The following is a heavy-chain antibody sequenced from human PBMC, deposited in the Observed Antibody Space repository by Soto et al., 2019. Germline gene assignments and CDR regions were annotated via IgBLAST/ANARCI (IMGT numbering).Heavy chain of an antibody. J-gene: IGHJ3*02. CDR3: ARDSGSIAARPGAFDI. D-gene: IGHD6-6*01. CDR2: IKQDGSEK. CDR1: GFTFSSYW. V-gene: IGHV3-7*01. Sequence: GGSLRLSCAASGFTFSSYWMSWVRQAPGKGLEWVANIKQDGSEKYYVDSVKGRFTISRDNAKNSLYLQMNSLRAEDTAVYYCARDSGSIAARPGAFDIWGQGTMVIVSS.